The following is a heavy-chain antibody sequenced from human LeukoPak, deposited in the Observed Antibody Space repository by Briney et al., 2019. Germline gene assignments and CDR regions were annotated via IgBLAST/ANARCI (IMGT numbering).Heavy chain of an antibody. V-gene: IGHV4-30-4*08. J-gene: IGHJ3*02. CDR2: IYYSGST. D-gene: IGHD2-2*02. CDR1: GGSISSSDYY. Sequence: SETLSLTCTVSGGSISSSDYYWSWIRQPPGKGLEWIGYIYYSGSTYYNPSLKSRVIISVDTPKNQFSLKLSSVTAADTAVYYCASYCSSSTCYTFDAFDIWGQGTMVTVSS. CDR3: ASYCSSSTCYTFDAFDI.